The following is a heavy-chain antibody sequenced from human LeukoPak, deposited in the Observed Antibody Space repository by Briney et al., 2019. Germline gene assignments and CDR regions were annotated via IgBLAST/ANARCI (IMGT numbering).Heavy chain of an antibody. J-gene: IGHJ4*02. Sequence: PSETLSLTCAVSGYSISSGYYWGWIRQPPGKGLEWIGSIYHSGSTNYNPSLKSRVTISVDTSKNQFSLKLSSVTAADTAVYYCARQRLMHYDFFDYWGQGTLVTVSS. V-gene: IGHV4-38-2*01. D-gene: IGHD3-3*01. CDR1: GYSISSGYY. CDR3: ARQRLMHYDFFDY. CDR2: IYHSGST.